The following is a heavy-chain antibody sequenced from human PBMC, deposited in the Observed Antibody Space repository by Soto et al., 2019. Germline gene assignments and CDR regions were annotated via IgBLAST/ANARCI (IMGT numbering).Heavy chain of an antibody. CDR2: ISYDGSNK. CDR3: AKDRGLAAAGHYYGMDV. Sequence: QVQLVESGGGVVQPGRSLRLSCAASGFTFSSYGMHWVRQAPGKGLEWAAVISYDGSNKYYADSVKGRFTISRDNSKNTLYLQMNSLRAEDTAVYYCAKDRGLAAAGHYYGMDVWGQGTTVTVSS. V-gene: IGHV3-30*18. CDR1: GFTFSSYG. D-gene: IGHD6-13*01. J-gene: IGHJ6*02.